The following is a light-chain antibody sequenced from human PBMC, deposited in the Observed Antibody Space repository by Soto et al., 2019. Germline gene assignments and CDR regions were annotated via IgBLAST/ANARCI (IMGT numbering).Light chain of an antibody. V-gene: IGLV1-44*01. CDR1: SSNIGSNT. J-gene: IGLJ1*01. CDR2: SNN. Sequence: QSVLTLPPSASGTPGQRVTISCSGSSSNIGSNTVNWYQQLPGTAPKLLIYSNNQRPSGVPDRFSGSKSGTSASLAISGLQSEDEADYYCAAWDDSLHGFYVFGTGTKLTVL. CDR3: AAWDDSLHGFYV.